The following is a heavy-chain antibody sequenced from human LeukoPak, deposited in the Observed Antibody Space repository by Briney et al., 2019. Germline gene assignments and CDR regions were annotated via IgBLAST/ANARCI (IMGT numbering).Heavy chain of an antibody. CDR2: ILYDGSNK. V-gene: IGHV3-30*04. J-gene: IGHJ4*02. D-gene: IGHD6-19*01. Sequence: PGRSLRLSCAASGFTFSSYAMHWVRQAPGKGREWVAAILYDGSNKKHADSVKGRFTNSRDNSKNMLYLQMNSLRAEDGPVYYCARGVRIAVAGYIDYWGQGTLVTVSS. CDR3: ARGVRIAVAGYIDY. CDR1: GFTFSSYA.